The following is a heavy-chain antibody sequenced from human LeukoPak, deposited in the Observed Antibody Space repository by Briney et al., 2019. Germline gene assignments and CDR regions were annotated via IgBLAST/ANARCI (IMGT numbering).Heavy chain of an antibody. CDR3: ARARTGAIDY. J-gene: IGHJ4*02. CDR1: GYTFTGYY. V-gene: IGHV1-2*02. Sequence: ASVKVSCKASGYTFTGYYMRWVRQAPGQGLEWMGWINPNSGGTNYAQKFQGRVAMTRDTSISTAYMELSRLRSDDTAVYYCARARTGAIDYWGQGTLVTVSS. CDR2: INPNSGGT. D-gene: IGHD1-26*01.